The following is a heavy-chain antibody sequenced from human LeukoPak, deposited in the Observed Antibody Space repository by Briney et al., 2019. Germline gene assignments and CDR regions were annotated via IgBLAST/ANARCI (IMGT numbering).Heavy chain of an antibody. J-gene: IGHJ1*01. V-gene: IGHV4-4*07. Sequence: SETLSLTCTVSGGSISSYYWSWIRQPAGKGLEWIGRIYTSGSTNYNPSLKSRVTMSVDTSKNQFSLKLSSVTAADTAVYYCASAIVVVPAAIGLGAEYFQHWGQGTLVTVSS. D-gene: IGHD2-2*01. CDR3: ASAIVVVPAAIGLGAEYFQH. CDR1: GGSISSYY. CDR2: IYTSGST.